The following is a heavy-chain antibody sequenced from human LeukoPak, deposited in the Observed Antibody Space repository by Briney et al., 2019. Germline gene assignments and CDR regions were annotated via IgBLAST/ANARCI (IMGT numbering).Heavy chain of an antibody. CDR3: ARAAKAVADFDL. V-gene: IGHV3-53*01. CDR2: IYSGGAT. J-gene: IGHJ2*01. CDR1: GFTVSSNY. Sequence: GGSLRLSCSASGFTVSSNYMHWVRQAPGKGLEWVSMIYSGGATYYADSVRGRFTISRDNSMNMLHLQMNSLRVEDTAVYYCARAAKAVADFDLWGRGALVTVFS. D-gene: IGHD6-19*01.